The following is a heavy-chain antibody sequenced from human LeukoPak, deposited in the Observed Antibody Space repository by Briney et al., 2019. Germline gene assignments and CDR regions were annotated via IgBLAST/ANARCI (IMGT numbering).Heavy chain of an antibody. J-gene: IGHJ6*03. D-gene: IGHD3-10*01. Sequence: SETLSLTCTVSGGSISSYYWSWIRQPAGKGLEWIGRIYTSGSTNYNPSLKSRVTMSVDTSKNQFSLKLSSVTAADTAVYYCARGIGSGSYYNAYYYYYYMDVWGKGTTVTVSS. V-gene: IGHV4-4*07. CDR1: GGSISSYY. CDR2: IYTSGST. CDR3: ARGIGSGSYYNAYYYYYYMDV.